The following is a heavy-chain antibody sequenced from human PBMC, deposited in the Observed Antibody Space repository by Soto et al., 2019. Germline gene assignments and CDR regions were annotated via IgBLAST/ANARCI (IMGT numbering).Heavy chain of an antibody. J-gene: IGHJ3*02. CDR1: GFTFSSYS. CDR3: ARDLGTMVRGVIISAFDI. V-gene: IGHV3-21*01. CDR2: ISSSSSYI. D-gene: IGHD3-10*01. Sequence: EVQLVESGGGLVKPGGSLRLSCAASGFTFSSYSMNWVRQAPGKGLEWVSSISSSSSYIYYADSVKGRFIISRDNAKNSLYLQMNSLRAEDTAVYYCARDLGTMVRGVIISAFDIWGQGTMVTVSS.